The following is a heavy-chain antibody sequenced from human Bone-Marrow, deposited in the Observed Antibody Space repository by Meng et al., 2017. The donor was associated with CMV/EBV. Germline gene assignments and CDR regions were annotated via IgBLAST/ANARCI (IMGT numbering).Heavy chain of an antibody. V-gene: IGHV3-30*04. Sequence: SCAASGLTFSNDAMHWVRQAPGKGLGWVAVITYDGSDKYYADSVKGRFTISTDNSKNTLYLQMNSLRAEDTAVYYCARGQLGWFDPWGQGTLVTVSS. D-gene: IGHD3-10*01. J-gene: IGHJ5*02. CDR2: ITYDGSDK. CDR1: GLTFSNDA. CDR3: ARGQLGWFDP.